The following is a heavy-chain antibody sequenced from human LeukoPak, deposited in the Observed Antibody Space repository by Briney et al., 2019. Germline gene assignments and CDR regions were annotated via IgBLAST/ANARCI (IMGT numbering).Heavy chain of an antibody. CDR3: ARVPLGVATSGVYFDY. V-gene: IGHV4-34*01. Sequence: PSETLSLTCAVYGGSFSGYYWSWIRQPPGKGLEWIGEINHSGSTNYNPSLKSRVTISVDTSKNQFSLKLSSVTAADTAVYYCARVPLGVATSGVYFDYWGQGTLVTVSS. CDR1: GGSFSGYY. J-gene: IGHJ4*02. CDR2: INHSGST. D-gene: IGHD5-12*01.